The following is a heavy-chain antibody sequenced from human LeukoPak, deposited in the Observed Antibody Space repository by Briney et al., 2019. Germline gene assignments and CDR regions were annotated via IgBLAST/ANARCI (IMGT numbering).Heavy chain of an antibody. CDR1: GGSISSYY. CDR3: ARTGVVATSYFFDY. D-gene: IGHD5-12*01. CDR2: IYYSGSA. J-gene: IGHJ4*02. Sequence: SETLSLTCTVSGGSISSYYWSWIRQPPGKGLEWIGFIYYSGSANYNPSLRSRVTISADTSKNQFSLKLTSVTAADTAVYYCARTGVVATSYFFDYWGQGTLVTVSS. V-gene: IGHV4-59*01.